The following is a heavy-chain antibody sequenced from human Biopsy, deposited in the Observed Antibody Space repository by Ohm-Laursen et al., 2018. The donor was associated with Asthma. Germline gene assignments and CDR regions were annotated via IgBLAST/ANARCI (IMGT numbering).Heavy chain of an antibody. J-gene: IGHJ4*02. CDR3: AKRRGYSGHDNDY. CDR2: IYSGGGT. D-gene: IGHD5-12*01. Sequence: SLRLSCAASGFTVSSNGMSWVRQPPGKGLEWVSVIYSGGGTFYADSVKGRVTISRDNSKNTLYLQMNSLRTEDTAVYYSAKRRGYSGHDNDYWGQGTLVIVSS. V-gene: IGHV3-53*05. CDR1: GFTVSSNG.